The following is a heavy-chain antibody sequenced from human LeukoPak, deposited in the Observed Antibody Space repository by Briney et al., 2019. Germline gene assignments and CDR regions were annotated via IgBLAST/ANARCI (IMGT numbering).Heavy chain of an antibody. CDR2: INPNRGGT. J-gene: IGHJ4*02. CDR1: GYTLITNY. V-gene: IGHV1-2*02. D-gene: IGHD4-11*01. CDR3: AKAHSSRSFDS. Sequence: ASVNASCKAAGYTLITNYTHWERQLHGQGSEWVGWINPNRGGTNYAQKFQGRVTMNRDRYIRTGYMELVRLRADDTAVYYCAKAHSSRSFDSWGQGTLVSVSS.